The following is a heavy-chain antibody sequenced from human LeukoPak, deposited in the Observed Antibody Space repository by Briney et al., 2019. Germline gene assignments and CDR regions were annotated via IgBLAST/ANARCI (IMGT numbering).Heavy chain of an antibody. CDR3: AELGITMIGGV. Sequence: GGSLRLSCAASGFTFSSYEMNWVRQAPGKGVEWVSYISSSGSTIYYADSVKGRFTISRDNAKNSLYLQMDSLRAEDTAVYYCAELGITMIGGVWGKGTTVTISS. CDR1: GFTFSSYE. CDR2: ISSSGSTI. V-gene: IGHV3-48*03. D-gene: IGHD3-10*02. J-gene: IGHJ6*04.